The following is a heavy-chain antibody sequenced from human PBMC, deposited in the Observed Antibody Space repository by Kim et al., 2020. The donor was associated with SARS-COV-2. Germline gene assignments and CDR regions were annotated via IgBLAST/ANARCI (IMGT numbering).Heavy chain of an antibody. CDR1: GGSISSSSYY. J-gene: IGHJ4*02. CDR3: ARLLWFGEEEEDY. V-gene: IGHV4-39*01. D-gene: IGHD3-10*01. CDR2: IYYSGST. Sequence: SETLSLTCTVSGGSISSSSYYWGWIRQPPGKGLEWIGSIYYSGSTYYNPSLKSPVTISVDTSKNQFSLKLSSVTAADTAVYYCARLLWFGEEEEDYWGQGTLVTVSS.